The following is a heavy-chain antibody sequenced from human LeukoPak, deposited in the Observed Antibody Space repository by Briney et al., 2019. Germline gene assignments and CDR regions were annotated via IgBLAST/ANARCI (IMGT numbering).Heavy chain of an antibody. J-gene: IGHJ4*02. CDR1: GGSISSGGYS. D-gene: IGHD6-25*01. Sequence: PSETLSLTCAVSGGSISSGGYSWSWIRQPPGKGLEWIGYIYHSGSTYYNPSLKSRVTISVDRSKNQFSLKLSSVTAADTAVYYCARVGADGFGYWGQGTLVTVSS. CDR2: IYHSGST. V-gene: IGHV4-30-2*01. CDR3: ARVGADGFGY.